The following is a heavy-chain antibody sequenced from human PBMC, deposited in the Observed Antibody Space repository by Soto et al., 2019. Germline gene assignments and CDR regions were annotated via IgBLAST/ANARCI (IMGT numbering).Heavy chain of an antibody. CDR3: AREGVAAAEDYYYGMDV. Sequence: PGGSLRLSCAASGFTFSSYEMNWVRQAPGKGLEWVSYISSSGSTIYYADSVKGRFTISRDNAKNSLYLQMNSLRAEDTAVYYCAREGVAAAEDYYYGMDVWGQGTTVTVSS. CDR1: GFTFSSYE. CDR2: ISSSGSTI. D-gene: IGHD6-13*01. J-gene: IGHJ6*02. V-gene: IGHV3-48*03.